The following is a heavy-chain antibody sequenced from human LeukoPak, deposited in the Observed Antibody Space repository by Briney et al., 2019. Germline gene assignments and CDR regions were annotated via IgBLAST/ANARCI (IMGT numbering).Heavy chain of an antibody. CDR1: GYTFTSYA. Sequence: ASVKVSCKASGYTFTSYAMNWVRQAPGQGLEWMGWINTNTGNPTYAQGFTGRFVFSLDTSVSTAYLQISNLKAEDTAVYYCARALVDSALKDYDFWCGPIGYYYYGMDVWGQGTTVTVSS. J-gene: IGHJ6*02. D-gene: IGHD3-3*01. V-gene: IGHV7-4-1*02. CDR3: ARALVDSALKDYDFWCGPIGYYYYGMDV. CDR2: INTNTGNP.